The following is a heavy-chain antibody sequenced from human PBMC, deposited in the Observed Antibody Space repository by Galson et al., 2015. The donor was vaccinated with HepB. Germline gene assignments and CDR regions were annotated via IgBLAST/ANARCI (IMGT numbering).Heavy chain of an antibody. D-gene: IGHD3-16*01. V-gene: IGHV4-34*01. Sequence: SETLSLTCGVSGESFSTYSWTWSRQFPGMGLEWIGEINHSGRTNYKPSLKSRVTISLDTSKNQLSLRLTSVTAADTAVYYCARVGVISFGGPFVVPYFFDYWSQGTLVTVSS. CDR1: GESFSTYS. J-gene: IGHJ4*02. CDR2: INHSGRT. CDR3: ARVGVISFGGPFVVPYFFDY.